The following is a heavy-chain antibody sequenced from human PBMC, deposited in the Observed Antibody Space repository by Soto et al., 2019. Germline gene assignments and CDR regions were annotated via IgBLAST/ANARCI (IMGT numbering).Heavy chain of an antibody. Sequence: QVQLVESGGGVVQPGRSLRLSCAASGFTFSSYGMHWVRQAPGKGLEWVAVISYDGSNKYYADSVKGRFTISRDNSKNTLYLQMNSLRAEDTAVYYCAKDQSSGRGDYYYYYGMAVWGQGTTVTVSS. D-gene: IGHD3-10*01. CDR1: GFTFSSYG. J-gene: IGHJ6*02. CDR3: AKDQSSGRGDYYYYYGMAV. V-gene: IGHV3-30*18. CDR2: ISYDGSNK.